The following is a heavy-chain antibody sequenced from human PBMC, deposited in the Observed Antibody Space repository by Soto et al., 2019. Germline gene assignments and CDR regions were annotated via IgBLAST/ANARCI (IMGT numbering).Heavy chain of an antibody. CDR1: GGTFSSYA. CDR2: IIPMFGKP. Sequence: QVLLVQSGAEVKKSGSSVKVSCKASGGTFSSYAINWVRQAPGQGLEWMGGIIPMFGKPNYAENFQGRVTISADESTITAYMEMSSLTSADAAVYYCARGFRDGYFYAMDVWGQGTTVTVS. V-gene: IGHV1-69*01. D-gene: IGHD2-21*01. CDR3: ARGFRDGYFYAMDV. J-gene: IGHJ6*02.